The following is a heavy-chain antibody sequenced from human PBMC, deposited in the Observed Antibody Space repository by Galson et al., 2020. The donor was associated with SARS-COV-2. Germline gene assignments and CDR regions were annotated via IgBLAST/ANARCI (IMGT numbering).Heavy chain of an antibody. CDR3: AKDPGSGSYIFR. CDR1: GFTFSSYA. CDR2: ISGSGGST. D-gene: IGHD3-10*01. J-gene: IGHJ4*02. V-gene: IGHV3-23*01. Sequence: GESLKISCAASGFTFSSYAMSCVRQAPGKGLEWVSAISGSGGSTYYADSVKGRFTISRDNSKNTLYLQMNSLRAEDTAVYYCAKDPGSGSYIFRWGQGTLVTVSS.